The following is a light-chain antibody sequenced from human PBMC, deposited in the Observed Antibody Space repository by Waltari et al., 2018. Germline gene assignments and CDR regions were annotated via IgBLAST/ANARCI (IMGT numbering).Light chain of an antibody. V-gene: IGKV1-39*01. CDR2: GSF. CDR1: QTISNS. Sequence: DIQMTQSPPSLSASVGDRVTITCRASQTISNSLDWYQQKPGKAPKLLIYGSFILQSGVRSRFSGSGSGTDFTLTIGSLQPEDFATYYCQQSSSSPITFGQGTRLEIK. CDR3: QQSSSSPIT. J-gene: IGKJ5*01.